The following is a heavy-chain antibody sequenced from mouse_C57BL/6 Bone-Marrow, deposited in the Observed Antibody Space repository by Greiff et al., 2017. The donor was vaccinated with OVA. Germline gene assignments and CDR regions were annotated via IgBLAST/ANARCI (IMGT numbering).Heavy chain of an antibody. V-gene: IGHV7-1*01. Sequence: DVMLVESGGGLVQSGRSLRLSCATSGFTFSDFYMEWVRQAPGKGLEWIAASRNKANDYTTEYSVSVKGRFIVSRDTSQSILYLQMHALRAEDTAIYYCARGYDYGYAMDYWGQGTSVTVSS. CDR3: ARGYDYGYAMDY. D-gene: IGHD2-4*01. CDR2: SRNKANDYTT. CDR1: GFTFSDFY. J-gene: IGHJ4*01.